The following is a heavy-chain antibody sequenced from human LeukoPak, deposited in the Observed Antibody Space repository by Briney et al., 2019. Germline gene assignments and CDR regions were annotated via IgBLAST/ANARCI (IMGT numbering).Heavy chain of an antibody. V-gene: IGHV3-21*01. CDR2: ISVGSNYI. J-gene: IGHJ4*02. CDR1: GYTFSSYS. CDR3: ARLRRNSDRSGYYYYYDY. Sequence: KTGGSLRLSCAASGYTFSSYSINWVRQAPGKGLEWVSSISVGSNYIYYADSVRGRFSISRDDARNSPYLQMDSLRGDDTAVYYCARLRRNSDRSGYYYYYDYWGQGTLVTVSS. D-gene: IGHD3-22*01.